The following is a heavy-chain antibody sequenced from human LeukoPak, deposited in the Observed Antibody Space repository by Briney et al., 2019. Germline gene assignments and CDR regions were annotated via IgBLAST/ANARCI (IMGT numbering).Heavy chain of an antibody. D-gene: IGHD5-18*01. Sequence: GGSLRLSCAASGFTFSSYAMSWVRQAPGKGPEWVSAISGSGGSTYYADSVKGRFTISRDNSKNTLYLQMNSLRAEDTAVYYCAKATAMVTRLAYFDYWGQGTLVTVSS. CDR2: ISGSGGST. J-gene: IGHJ4*02. CDR1: GFTFSSYA. V-gene: IGHV3-23*01. CDR3: AKATAMVTRLAYFDY.